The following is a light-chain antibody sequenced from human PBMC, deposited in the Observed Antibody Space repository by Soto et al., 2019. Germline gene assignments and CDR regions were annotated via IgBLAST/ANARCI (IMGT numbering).Light chain of an antibody. V-gene: IGKV1-5*03. J-gene: IGKJ2*01. CDR1: QSISSG. Sequence: DIQIAQSPSPMSASVCDRFTITGRASQSISSGLAWYQQKPGTAPKLLIYKPSSLESGVPSRFSGSGSGTEFTLTISSLQPDDFATYYCQQYNSAPYTFGQGTKLEIK. CDR2: KPS. CDR3: QQYNSAPYT.